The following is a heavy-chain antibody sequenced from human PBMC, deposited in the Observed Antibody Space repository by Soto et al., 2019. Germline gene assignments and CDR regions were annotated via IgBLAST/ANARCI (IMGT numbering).Heavy chain of an antibody. Sequence: GGSLRLSCAASGFTFSSYAMHWVRQAPGKGLEWVAAISNDGSNKYYADSVKGRFTISRDNAKNSLFLQMNSLRVEDTAFYYCARSPFLECNWAQGTLVTVSS. CDR1: GFTFSSYA. D-gene: IGHD3-3*02. V-gene: IGHV3-30-3*01. J-gene: IGHJ4*02. CDR3: ARSPFLECN. CDR2: ISNDGSNK.